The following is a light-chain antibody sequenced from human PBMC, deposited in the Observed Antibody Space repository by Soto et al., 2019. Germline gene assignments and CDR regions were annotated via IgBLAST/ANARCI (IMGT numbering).Light chain of an antibody. CDR1: QSISNH. Sequence: DKQRTQCPSSLSASVEDRVIITCRASQSISNHLNWYQQKPGKAPKLLIFAASSLQSGVPSRFSCSRPGPAYTLAISCLQPEEFATYYCEQSYSSPPRFGQGTKVDIK. J-gene: IGKJ1*01. CDR3: EQSYSSPPR. CDR2: AAS. V-gene: IGKV1-39*01.